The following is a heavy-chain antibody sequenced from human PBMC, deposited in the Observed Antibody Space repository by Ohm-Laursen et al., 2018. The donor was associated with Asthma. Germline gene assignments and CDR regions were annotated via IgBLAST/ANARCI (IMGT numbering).Heavy chain of an antibody. CDR3: ARDPPPSCSSSINCYFIDY. CDR1: GGTFSSYG. V-gene: IGHV1-18*04. Sequence: ASVKVSCKASGGTFSSYGISWVRQAPGQGLEWMGWISAYNGNTKYAQKFQGRATMTTDTSTSTAYMELRSLRSDDTAVYYCARDPPPSCSSSINCYFIDYWGQGTLVTVSS. D-gene: IGHD2-2*01. CDR2: ISAYNGNT. J-gene: IGHJ4*02.